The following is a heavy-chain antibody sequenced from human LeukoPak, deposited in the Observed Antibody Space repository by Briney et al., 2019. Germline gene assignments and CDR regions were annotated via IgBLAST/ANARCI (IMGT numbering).Heavy chain of an antibody. CDR3: ARDTSPAMVSPFDY. J-gene: IGHJ4*02. Sequence: SVKVSCKASGGTFSSYAISWVRQAPGQGLEWMGGIIPILGIANYAQKFQGRVTITADKSTSTAYMELSSLRSEDTAVYYCARDTSPAMVSPFDYWGQGTLVTVSS. CDR2: IIPILGIA. V-gene: IGHV1-69*04. CDR1: GGTFSSYA. D-gene: IGHD5-18*01.